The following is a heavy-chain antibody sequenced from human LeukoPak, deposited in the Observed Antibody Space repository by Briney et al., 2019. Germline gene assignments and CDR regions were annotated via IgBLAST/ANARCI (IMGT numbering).Heavy chain of an antibody. CDR2: INTNTGNP. CDR1: GSTFTSYA. J-gene: IGHJ6*03. D-gene: IGHD4-23*01. V-gene: IGHV7-4-1*02. CDR3: ARPELRWSAYYYMDV. Sequence: GASVKVSCKASGSTFTSYAMNWVREAPGQGLEWMGWINTNTGNPTYAQGFTGRFVFSLDTSVSTAYLQINTLKAEDTAVYYCARPELRWSAYYYMDVWGKGTTVTVSS.